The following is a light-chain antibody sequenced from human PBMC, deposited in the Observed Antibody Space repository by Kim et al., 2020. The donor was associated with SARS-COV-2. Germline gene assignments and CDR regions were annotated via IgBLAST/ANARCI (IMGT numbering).Light chain of an antibody. CDR3: QQSYSTPPWT. J-gene: IGKJ2*02. Sequence: DIQMTQSPSSLSASVGDRVTITCRASQSISSYLNWYQQKPGKAPKLLIYAASSLQSGVPSRFSGSGSGTDFTLTISSVQPEDFASYYCQQSYSTPPWTFGQGTKLEI. V-gene: IGKV1-39*01. CDR1: QSISSY. CDR2: AAS.